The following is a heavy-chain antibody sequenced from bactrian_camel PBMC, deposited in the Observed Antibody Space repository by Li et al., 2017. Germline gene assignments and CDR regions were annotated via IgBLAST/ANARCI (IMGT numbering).Heavy chain of an antibody. D-gene: IGHD7*01. CDR2: IHSGGGST. V-gene: IGHV3S31*01. J-gene: IGHJ4*01. Sequence: VQLVESGGGLAQPGGSLRLSCAASGFTFSNYGMNWVRQAPGKGLEWVSTIHSGGGSTYYADSVKGRFTISQDRSKSALCLEMSALSPGDTGVYSCAAVSRSWYDRDWCLKLKFDGFRLRGQGTQVTVS. CDR1: GFTFSNYG. CDR3: AAVSRSWYDRDWCLKLKFDGFRL.